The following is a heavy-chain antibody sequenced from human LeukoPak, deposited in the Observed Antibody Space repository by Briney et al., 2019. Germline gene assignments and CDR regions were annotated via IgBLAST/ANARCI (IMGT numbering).Heavy chain of an antibody. CDR2: ISYDGSNK. CDR3: AKDTTFYY. CDR1: GFTFSSYG. D-gene: IGHD1-26*01. Sequence: PGRSLRLSCAASGFTFSSYGMHWVRQAPGKGLEWVAVISYDGSNKYYADSVKGRFTISRDNSKNTLYLQMNSLRAEDTAVYYCAKDTTFYYWGQGTLVTVPS. J-gene: IGHJ4*02. V-gene: IGHV3-30*18.